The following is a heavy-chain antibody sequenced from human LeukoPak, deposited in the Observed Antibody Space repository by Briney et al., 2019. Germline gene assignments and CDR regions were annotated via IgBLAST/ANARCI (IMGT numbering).Heavy chain of an antibody. Sequence: KASETLSLTYTVSGYSISSGYYWGWIRQPPGKGLEWTGSIYHSGSTYYNPSLKSRVTISVDTSKNQFSLKLSSVTAADTAVYYCATTGYSYGFVYWGQGTLVTVSS. J-gene: IGHJ4*02. CDR1: GYSISSGYY. CDR3: ATTGYSYGFVY. V-gene: IGHV4-38-2*02. CDR2: IYHSGST. D-gene: IGHD5-18*01.